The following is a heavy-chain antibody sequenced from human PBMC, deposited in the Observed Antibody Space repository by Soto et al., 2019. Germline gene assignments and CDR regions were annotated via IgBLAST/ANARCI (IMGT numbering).Heavy chain of an antibody. Sequence: GESLKISCAASGFTFSSYWMHWVRQDAGKGLLWVSSIKTDGTVTQYADSVKGRFTVSRDNAKNTLYLQMNSLRAEDTAVYYWAKDLSWGQCDYWGQGALVTVSS. CDR3: AKDLSWGQCDY. V-gene: IGHV3-74*03. D-gene: IGHD3-16*01. CDR1: GFTFSSYW. J-gene: IGHJ4*02. CDR2: IKTDGTVT.